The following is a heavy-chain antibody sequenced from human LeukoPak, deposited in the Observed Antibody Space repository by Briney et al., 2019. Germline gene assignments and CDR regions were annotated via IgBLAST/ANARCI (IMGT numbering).Heavy chain of an antibody. Sequence: GGSLRLSCAASGFTFSDYYMSWIRQAPGEGLEWVSYISSSGSTIYYADSVKGRFTISRDNAKNSLYLQMNSLRAEDTAVYYCARAYSNYGSYYYYYMDVWGKGTTVTVSS. J-gene: IGHJ6*03. D-gene: IGHD4-11*01. CDR1: GFTFSDYY. V-gene: IGHV3-11*04. CDR2: ISSSGSTI. CDR3: ARAYSNYGSYYYYYMDV.